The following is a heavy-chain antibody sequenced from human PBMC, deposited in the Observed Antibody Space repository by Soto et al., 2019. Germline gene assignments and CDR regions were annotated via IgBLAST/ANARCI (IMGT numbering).Heavy chain of an antibody. CDR2: SYYTGAT. J-gene: IGHJ4*02. CDR3: ARERTPRTGFDY. V-gene: IGHV4-59*01. Sequence: PSETLSLTCTVSVASITGYYWSWIRQSPGKGLEWIGCSYYTGATNYNPSLKSRVTISVDTSRNQFSLTLTSATAADTAVYYCARERTPRTGFDYWGQGTLVTSPQ. D-gene: IGHD7-27*01. CDR1: VASITGYY.